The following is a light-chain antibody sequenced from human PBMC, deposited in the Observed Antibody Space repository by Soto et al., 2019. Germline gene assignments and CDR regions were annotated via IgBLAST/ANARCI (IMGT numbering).Light chain of an antibody. J-gene: IGKJ2*01. Sequence: DIQMTQSPSSLSTSVGDRVTITCRASQSISRYLNWYQQKPGKAPKLLIYAASSLHSGVPSRFSGSGSGTDFTLTIASMQPEDFATYFCQQTYGTPQTFGQGTKLEIK. V-gene: IGKV1-39*01. CDR2: AAS. CDR3: QQTYGTPQT. CDR1: QSISRY.